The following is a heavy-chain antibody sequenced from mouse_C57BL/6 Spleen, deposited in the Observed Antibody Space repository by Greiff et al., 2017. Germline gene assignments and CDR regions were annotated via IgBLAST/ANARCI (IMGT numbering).Heavy chain of an antibody. CDR1: GYTFTSYW. CDR2: IDPSDSET. Sequence: QVQLQQPGAELVRPGSSVQLSCKASGYTFTSYWMHWVKQRPIHGLERIGNIDPSDSETHYNQKFKDKDTLTVDKSSSTAYMQLSSLTSEDSAVYYCARGDWANFDYWGQGTTLTVSS. V-gene: IGHV1-52*01. D-gene: IGHD4-1*01. J-gene: IGHJ2*01. CDR3: ARGDWANFDY.